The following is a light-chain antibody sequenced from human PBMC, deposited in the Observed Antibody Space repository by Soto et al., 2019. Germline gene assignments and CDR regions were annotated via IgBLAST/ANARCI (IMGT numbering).Light chain of an antibody. J-gene: IGKJ1*01. CDR3: QQRSYPIT. CDR1: QSVISNY. V-gene: IGKV3D-20*02. Sequence: EIVLTQSPGTLSLSPGEGATLSCRASQSVISNYLAWFQQKPGQAPRLLIYDASHRATGIPVRFSGSGSDSDFTLTISSLEPEDFAVYYCQQRSYPITFGQGTKGDIK. CDR2: DAS.